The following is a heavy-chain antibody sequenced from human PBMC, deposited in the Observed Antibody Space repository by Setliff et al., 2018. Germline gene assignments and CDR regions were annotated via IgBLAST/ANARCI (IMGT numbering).Heavy chain of an antibody. CDR3: ARGVSSVSWTPRY. J-gene: IGHJ4*02. CDR2: IYTSGGT. CDR1: DGSLYSGNYY. D-gene: IGHD6-19*01. Sequence: PSETLSLTCTVSDGSLYSGNYYWTWIRQPPGKGLEWIGYIYTSGGTNYNPSLKSRVTISVDMPKNQFSLKLSSVIAADTAVYYCARGVSSVSWTPRYWGRGILVTVSS. V-gene: IGHV4-61*09.